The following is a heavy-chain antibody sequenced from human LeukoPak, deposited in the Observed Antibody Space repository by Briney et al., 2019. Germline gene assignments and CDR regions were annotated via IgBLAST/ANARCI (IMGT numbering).Heavy chain of an antibody. Sequence: SETLSLTCTVSGYSISSGYYWGWIRQPPGKGLEWIGSVYYSGTTSYNPSLKSRVTISIDMSKNHFSLRLNSVTAADTAVYYCARGTLYSGWSYYFDFWAQGTLVTVSS. V-gene: IGHV4-38-2*02. CDR2: VYYSGTT. CDR3: ARGTLYSGWSYYFDF. D-gene: IGHD6-19*01. CDR1: GYSISSGYY. J-gene: IGHJ4*02.